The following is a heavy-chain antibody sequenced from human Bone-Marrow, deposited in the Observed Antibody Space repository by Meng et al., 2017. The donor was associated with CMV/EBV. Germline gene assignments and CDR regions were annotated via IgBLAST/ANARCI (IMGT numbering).Heavy chain of an antibody. CDR3: ARTNIAVAGEYYFDY. CDR1: GFTFSSYW. V-gene: IGHV3-7*01. Sequence: GESLKISCAASGFTFSSYWMSWVRQAPGKGLEWVANIKQDESEKYSVDSVKGRFTISRDNAENSLYLQMNSLRAEDTAVYYCARTNIAVAGEYYFDYWGQGARVTCSS. CDR2: IKQDESEK. D-gene: IGHD6-19*01. J-gene: IGHJ4*02.